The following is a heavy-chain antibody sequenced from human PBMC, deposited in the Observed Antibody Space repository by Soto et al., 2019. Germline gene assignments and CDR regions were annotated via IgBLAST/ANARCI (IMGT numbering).Heavy chain of an antibody. Sequence: PGGSLRLSCAASGFTFSSYAMSWVRQAPGKGLEWVSAISGSGGSTYYADSVKGRFTISRDNSKNTLYLQMNSLRAEDTAVYYCAKDSIGYSSSWSDYWGQGTLVTVSS. CDR2: ISGSGGST. CDR1: GFTFSSYA. CDR3: AKDSIGYSSSWSDY. D-gene: IGHD6-13*01. J-gene: IGHJ4*02. V-gene: IGHV3-23*01.